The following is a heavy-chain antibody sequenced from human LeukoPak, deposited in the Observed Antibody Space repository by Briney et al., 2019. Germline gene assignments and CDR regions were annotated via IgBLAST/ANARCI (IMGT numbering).Heavy chain of an antibody. V-gene: IGHV3-23*01. CDR1: GFTFSNYA. Sequence: GSLRLSCAASGFTFSNYAMSWVRQAPGKGLEWVSAISGSGSSTYYTDSVKGRFTISRDNSKNTLYLQMHSLRAEDTAVYHCTRESKYCAGTTCYTVAFDLWGQGTMVTVS. CDR2: ISGSGSST. J-gene: IGHJ3*01. CDR3: TRESKYCAGTTCYTVAFDL. D-gene: IGHD2-2*02.